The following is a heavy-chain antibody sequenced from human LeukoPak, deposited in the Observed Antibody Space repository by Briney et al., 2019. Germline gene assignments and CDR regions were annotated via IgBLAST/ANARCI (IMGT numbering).Heavy chain of an antibody. CDR3: ARGVNNWNVDVFDI. V-gene: IGHV4-34*01. J-gene: IGHJ3*02. CDR1: GVSFSGYY. CDR2: INHSGST. Sequence: SETLSVTCAVYGVSFSGYYWSWIRQPPGKGLEWIGEINHSGSTNYNPSLKSRVTISVDTSKNQFSLKLSSVTAADTAVYYCARGVNNWNVDVFDIWGQGTMVTVSS. D-gene: IGHD1-20*01.